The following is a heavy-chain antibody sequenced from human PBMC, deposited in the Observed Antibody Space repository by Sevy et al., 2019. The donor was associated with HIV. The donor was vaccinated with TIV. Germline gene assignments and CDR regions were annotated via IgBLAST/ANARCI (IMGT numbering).Heavy chain of an antibody. V-gene: IGHV3-23*01. D-gene: IGHD4-17*01. CDR1: GFTFSSYV. CDR3: AKDTGDARYFDY. J-gene: IGHJ4*02. CDR2: ITASGGNT. Sequence: GGCLRLSCAASGFTFSSYVMSWVRQAPGKGLEWVSTITASGGNTYHIDSVKGRFTISRDNSKNTLYLQVNSLRAEDTAVYYCAKDTGDARYFDYWGQGTLVTVSS.